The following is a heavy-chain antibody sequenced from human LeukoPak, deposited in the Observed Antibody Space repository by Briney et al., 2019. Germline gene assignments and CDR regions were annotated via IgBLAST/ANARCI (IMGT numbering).Heavy chain of an antibody. V-gene: IGHV4-30-2*01. CDR1: GGSIRSGGYS. D-gene: IGHD3-22*01. CDR3: ARVSSGYYLDY. Sequence: SETLSLTCAVSGGSIRSGGYSWSWIRQPPGKGLEWIGYIYHSGSTYYNPSLKSRVTISVDRSKNQFSLKLSSVTAADTAVYYCARVSSGYYLDYWGQGTLVTVSS. CDR2: IYHSGST. J-gene: IGHJ4*02.